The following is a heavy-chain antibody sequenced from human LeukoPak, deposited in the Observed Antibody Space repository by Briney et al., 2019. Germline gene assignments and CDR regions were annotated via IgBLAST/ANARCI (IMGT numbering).Heavy chain of an antibody. Sequence: SQTLSLTCAISGDSVSSNSAAWSWIRQSPSRGLEWLGRTYHRSKWYNDYAVSVKSRIIINPDTSKNQFSLKLSSVTAADTAVYYCARHRDMIVEFDYWGQGTLVTVSS. CDR1: GDSVSSNSAA. CDR2: TYHRSKWYN. V-gene: IGHV6-1*01. J-gene: IGHJ4*02. CDR3: ARHRDMIVEFDY. D-gene: IGHD3-22*01.